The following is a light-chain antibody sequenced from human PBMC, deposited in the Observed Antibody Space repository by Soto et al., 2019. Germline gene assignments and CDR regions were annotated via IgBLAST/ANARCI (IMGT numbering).Light chain of an antibody. CDR3: MCYAGGNNWV. CDR2: DVT. Sequence: QSVLTQPPSASGSPGQSVTISCTGTSSDVGTHGYVSWYQQHAGKAHKLMIYDVTKRPSGVPDRFSGSKSANTASLTVSGLQAEDEADYYCMCYAGGNNWVFGGGTQLTVL. J-gene: IGLJ3*02. V-gene: IGLV2-8*01. CDR1: SSDVGTHGY.